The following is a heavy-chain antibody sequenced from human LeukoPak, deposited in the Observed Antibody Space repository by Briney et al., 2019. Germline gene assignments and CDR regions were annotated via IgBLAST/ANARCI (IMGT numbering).Heavy chain of an antibody. CDR2: IYSGGNT. CDR3: ASPYGDNGWGPFDI. J-gene: IGHJ3*02. CDR1: GFTVSSYY. D-gene: IGHD4-23*01. Sequence: PGGSLRLSCAASGFTVSSYYMSWVRQAPGKGLEWVSVIYSGGNTYYADSVKGRFTISRDNSKNTLYLQMNSLRAEDTAVYFCASPYGDNGWGPFDIWGQGTMVTVSS. V-gene: IGHV3-53*01.